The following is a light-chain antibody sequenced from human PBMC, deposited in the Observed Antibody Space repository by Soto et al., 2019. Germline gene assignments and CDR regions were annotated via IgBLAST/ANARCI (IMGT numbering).Light chain of an antibody. CDR1: SSDVGGYNY. V-gene: IGLV2-8*01. J-gene: IGLJ2*01. CDR2: EVS. CDR3: SSYAGSNHFVV. Sequence: QSALTQPPSASGSPGQSVTISCTGTSSDVGGYNYVSWYHQHPGKAPKLMIYEVSKRPSGVPDRFSGSKSGNTASLTVSGLQAEDEADDYCSSYAGSNHFVVFGGGTKVTVL.